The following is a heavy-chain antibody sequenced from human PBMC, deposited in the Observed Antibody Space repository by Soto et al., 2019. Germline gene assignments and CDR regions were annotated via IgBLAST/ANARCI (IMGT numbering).Heavy chain of an antibody. CDR1: SASISSEQR. Sequence: QMQLQESGPGRVKPSETLSLTCAVSSASISSEQRWSWVRQPPGKGLEWIGEIHHSGNTNSNPSLQSRVTMSVDTSKNQFSLNLNSLTAADTAVYYCARSFGWYAIDQWSQGTLVTVSS. CDR2: IHHSGNT. D-gene: IGHD6-19*01. J-gene: IGHJ4*02. CDR3: ARSFGWYAIDQ. V-gene: IGHV4-4*02.